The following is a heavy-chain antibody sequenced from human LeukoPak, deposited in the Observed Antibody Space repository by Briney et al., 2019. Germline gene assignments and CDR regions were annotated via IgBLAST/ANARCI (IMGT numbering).Heavy chain of an antibody. CDR3: ARLFDDYGDQRGLDY. Sequence: SETLSLTCTVSGGSISSYYWSWIRQPAGKGLEWIGRIYTSGSTNYNPPLKSRVTISVDTSKNQFSLKVSSVTAADTAVYFCARLFDDYGDQRGLDYWGQGILVTVSS. D-gene: IGHD4-17*01. CDR1: GGSISSYY. V-gene: IGHV4-4*07. CDR2: IYTSGST. J-gene: IGHJ4*02.